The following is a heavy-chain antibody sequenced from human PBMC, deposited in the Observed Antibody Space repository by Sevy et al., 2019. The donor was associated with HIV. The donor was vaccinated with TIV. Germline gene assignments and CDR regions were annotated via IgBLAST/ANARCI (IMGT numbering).Heavy chain of an antibody. CDR1: GFTLSDYY. J-gene: IGHJ6*02. Sequence: GGSLRLSCAASGFTLSDYYRSGIRQAPGKGLEWLPNISGSDTTMYYADSVKGRFTISRDNAKNSLYLKMNSLRAEDTAVYYCARDHVKDGDLGDYYYFAMDVWGQGTTVTVSS. CDR3: ARDHVKDGDLGDYYYFAMDV. CDR2: ISGSDTTM. V-gene: IGHV3-11*01. D-gene: IGHD4-17*01.